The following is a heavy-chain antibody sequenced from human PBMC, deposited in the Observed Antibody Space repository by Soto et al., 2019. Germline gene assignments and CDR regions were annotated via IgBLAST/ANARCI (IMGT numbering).Heavy chain of an antibody. CDR3: ARDGYDGSGSPYPAY. CDR1: VGSMSEYF. J-gene: IGHJ4*02. Sequence: SETLSLTCTVSVGSMSEYFWSWIRQSPGKGLEWIGYVYYLGSTDYNPSLKSRVTISVDTSKRQFSLKLSSVTVADTAVYYCARDGYDGSGSPYPAYWGPGAQVTVSS. V-gene: IGHV4-59*01. D-gene: IGHD3-10*01. CDR2: VYYLGST.